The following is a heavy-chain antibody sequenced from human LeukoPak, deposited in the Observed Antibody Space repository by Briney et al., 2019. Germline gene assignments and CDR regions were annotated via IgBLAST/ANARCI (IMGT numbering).Heavy chain of an antibody. J-gene: IGHJ6*03. D-gene: IGHD4-23*01. CDR2: ISAYNGNT. Sequence: ASVKVSCKASGYTFTSYGISWVRQAPGQGLEWMGWISAYNGNTNYAQKLQGRVTMTTDTSTSTAYMELRSLRSDDTAVYYCARVVTGSELRWYREYYYYYIDVWGKGTTVTVSS. CDR1: GYTFTSYG. CDR3: ARVVTGSELRWYREYYYYYIDV. V-gene: IGHV1-18*01.